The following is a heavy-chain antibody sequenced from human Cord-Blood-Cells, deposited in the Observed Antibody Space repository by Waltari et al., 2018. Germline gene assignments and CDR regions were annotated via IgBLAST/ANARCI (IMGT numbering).Heavy chain of an antibody. J-gene: IGHJ4*02. V-gene: IGHV2-5*01. D-gene: IGHD3-10*01. CDR1: GFSLSTSGVG. CDR2: IYWNDDK. Sequence: QITLKESGPTLVKPTQTLTLTCTFSGFSLSTSGVGVGWLRQPHGKALEWLALIYWNDDKRYSPSLKSRLTITKDTSKNQVVLTMTNMDPVDTATYYCAHRRSYYGSGSYYNSYYYFDYWGQGTLVTVSS. CDR3: AHRRSYYGSGSYYNSYYYFDY.